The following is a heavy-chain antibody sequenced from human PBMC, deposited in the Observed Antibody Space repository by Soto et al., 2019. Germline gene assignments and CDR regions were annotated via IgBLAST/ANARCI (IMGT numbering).Heavy chain of an antibody. Sequence: QVQLQESGPGLVKPSETLSLTCTVSGGSLSNYYWSWIRQSPGKGLEWIAYIYYSGSTNYNPSLKSRVTISVDTSKSQFSLKLSSVTAADTAVYYCARRSKGGSHDYWGQGTLVTVSS. D-gene: IGHD3-16*01. CDR1: GGSLSNYY. V-gene: IGHV4-59*01. CDR2: IYYSGST. CDR3: ARRSKGGSHDY. J-gene: IGHJ4*02.